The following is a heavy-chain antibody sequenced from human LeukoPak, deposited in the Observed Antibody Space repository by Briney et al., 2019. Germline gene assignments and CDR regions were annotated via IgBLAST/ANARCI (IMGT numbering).Heavy chain of an antibody. D-gene: IGHD2/OR15-2a*01. CDR1: GFTVSSNY. CDR3: ARLGMIQAYSTEDY. V-gene: IGHV3-53*01. J-gene: IGHJ4*02. CDR2: IYSGGDT. Sequence: GGSLRLSCAASGFTVSSNYMSWVRQAPVKGLEWVSLIYSGGDTYYPDSVRGRFTISRDNSKNTLYLQMNSLRAEDTAVYYCARLGMIQAYSTEDYWGQGTLVTVSS.